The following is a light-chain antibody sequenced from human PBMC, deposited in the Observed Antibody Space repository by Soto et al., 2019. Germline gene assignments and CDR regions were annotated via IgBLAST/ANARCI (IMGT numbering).Light chain of an antibody. J-gene: IGKJ1*01. CDR2: GAS. V-gene: IGKV3-15*01. CDR1: QSVGSD. Sequence: VMTQSPATLSVSPGARATLSCRASQSVGSDLVWYQQTPGQAPRLLIYGASTRATGIPVRFSGSASGTEFTLTISSLQSEDFTVYYCQQYNKWPLTFGQGTKVDIK. CDR3: QQYNKWPLT.